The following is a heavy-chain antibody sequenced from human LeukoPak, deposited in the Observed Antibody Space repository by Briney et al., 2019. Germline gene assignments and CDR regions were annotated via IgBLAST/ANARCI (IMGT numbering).Heavy chain of an antibody. Sequence: GGSLRLSCAASGIIVTSYWMSWVRQTPGKGLEWVANIKQDGSEKNYVDSVKGRFTIFRDNARNSLYLQMNSLRAEDTAVYYCASHSYGYNHWGQGTLVIVSS. CDR3: ASHSYGYNH. J-gene: IGHJ5*02. V-gene: IGHV3-7*01. D-gene: IGHD3-16*01. CDR2: IKQDGSEK. CDR1: GIIVTSYW.